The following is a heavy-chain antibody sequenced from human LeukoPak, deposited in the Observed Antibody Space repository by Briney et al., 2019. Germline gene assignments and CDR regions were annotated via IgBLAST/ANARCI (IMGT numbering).Heavy chain of an antibody. D-gene: IGHD3-22*01. Sequence: ASVKVSCKASGYTFTGHFMHWVRQAPGQGLEWMGWISPNSGDTNYAQKFQGRVTMTRDTSISTAYMELSRLRSDDTAVYYCARSYYYDTTGYTHDDAFDIWGQGTMVTASS. J-gene: IGHJ3*02. V-gene: IGHV1-2*02. CDR3: ARSYYYDTTGYTHDDAFDI. CDR1: GYTFTGHF. CDR2: ISPNSGDT.